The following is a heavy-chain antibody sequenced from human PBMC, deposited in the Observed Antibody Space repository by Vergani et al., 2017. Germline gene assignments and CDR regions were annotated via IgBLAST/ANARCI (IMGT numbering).Heavy chain of an antibody. D-gene: IGHD5-24*01. CDR1: GGSFSGYY. J-gene: IGHJ4*02. V-gene: IGHV4-34*01. Sequence: QVQLQQWGEGLLKPSETLSLTCAVYGGSFSGYYWSWIRQPPGKGLEWIGEINHSGSTNYNPSLKSRVTISVDTSKNQFSLKLSSVTAADTAVYYCARVPRWLQLRYFDYWGQGTLVTVSS. CDR2: INHSGST. CDR3: ARVPRWLQLRYFDY.